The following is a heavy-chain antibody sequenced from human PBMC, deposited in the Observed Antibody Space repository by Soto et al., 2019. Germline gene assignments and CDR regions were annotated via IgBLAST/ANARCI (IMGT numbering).Heavy chain of an antibody. D-gene: IGHD3-10*01. Sequence: EVQLVESGGGLVQPGGSLRLSCAASGFTFSSYWMHWVRQAPGKGLVWVSRINSDGSSTSYADSVKGRFTISRDNAKNTLYLEMNSLRAEDTAVYYWARGIDVWLRGPLDYGGQGNLVTGSS. CDR1: GFTFSSYW. CDR2: INSDGSST. V-gene: IGHV3-74*01. J-gene: IGHJ4*02. CDR3: ARGIDVWLRGPLDY.